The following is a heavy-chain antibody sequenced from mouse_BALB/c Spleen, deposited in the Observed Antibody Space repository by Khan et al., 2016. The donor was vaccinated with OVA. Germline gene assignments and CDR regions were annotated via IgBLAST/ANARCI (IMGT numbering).Heavy chain of an antibody. V-gene: IGHV3-2*02. J-gene: IGHJ2*01. CDR2: ISYSGST. D-gene: IGHD1-2*01. CDR1: GYSITSGYV. CDR3: ARTARIKY. Sequence: VQLKESGPGLVKPSQSLSLTCTVSGYSITSGYVWNWIRQFPGNKLEWMGYISYSGSTNYNPSLKSRISITRDTSKNQFFLQLNSVTTEDTATXDCARTARIKYWGQGTTLTVSS.